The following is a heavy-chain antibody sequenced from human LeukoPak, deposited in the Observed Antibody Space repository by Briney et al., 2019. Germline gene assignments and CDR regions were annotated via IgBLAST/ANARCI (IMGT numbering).Heavy chain of an antibody. CDR2: TVLGSGDT. D-gene: IGHD6-13*01. CDR3: AAGFSNHGYIY. CDR1: ALTFRTSA. Sequence: ASVKVSCKASALTFRTSAMQWVRQTRGQGLEWIGWTVLGSGDTNYAQSLKERVTITRDMSTSTAYMELSSLRSEDTAMYYCAAGFSNHGYIYWGQGTLVTVSS. V-gene: IGHV1-58*02. J-gene: IGHJ4*02.